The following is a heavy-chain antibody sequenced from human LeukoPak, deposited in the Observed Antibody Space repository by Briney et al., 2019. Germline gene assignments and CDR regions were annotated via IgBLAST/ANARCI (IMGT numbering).Heavy chain of an antibody. D-gene: IGHD6-19*01. V-gene: IGHV4-34*01. Sequence: SETLSLTCAVYGGSFSGYYWSWIRQPPGKELEWIGEINHSGSTNYNPSLKSRVTISVDTSKNQFSLKLSSVTAADTAVYYCARVGPAWVAVAGIGDYFDYWGQGTLVTVSS. J-gene: IGHJ4*02. CDR1: GGSFSGYY. CDR3: ARVGPAWVAVAGIGDYFDY. CDR2: INHSGST.